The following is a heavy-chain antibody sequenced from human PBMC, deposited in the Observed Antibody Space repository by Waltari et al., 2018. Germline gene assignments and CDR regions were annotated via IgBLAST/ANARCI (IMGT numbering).Heavy chain of an antibody. CDR2: IIPNVGTA. D-gene: IGHD1-26*01. V-gene: IGHV1-69*12. J-gene: IGHJ4*02. Sequence: QVQLVQSGAEVKKPGSSVKVSCKASGGTFSSYAISWVRQAPGQGLEWMGGIIPNVGTANHDQKCQGRVTITADESTSTAYMELSSLRSEDTAVYYCARSGSYYDFDYWGQGTLVTVSS. CDR3: ARSGSYYDFDY. CDR1: GGTFSSYA.